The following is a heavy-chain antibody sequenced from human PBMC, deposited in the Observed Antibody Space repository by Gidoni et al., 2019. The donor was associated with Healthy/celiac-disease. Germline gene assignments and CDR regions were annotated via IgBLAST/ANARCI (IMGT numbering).Heavy chain of an antibody. J-gene: IGHJ3*02. V-gene: IGHV3-48*03. Sequence: EVQLVESGGGLVQPGGSLRLSCAASGCTFSSYEMNWVRQAPGKGLEWVSYISSSGSTIDYADSVKGRFTISRDNAKNSLYLQMNSLRAEDTAVYYCARVLINSGTNAFDIWGQGTMVTVSS. D-gene: IGHD1-26*01. CDR1: GCTFSSYE. CDR2: ISSSGSTI. CDR3: ARVLINSGTNAFDI.